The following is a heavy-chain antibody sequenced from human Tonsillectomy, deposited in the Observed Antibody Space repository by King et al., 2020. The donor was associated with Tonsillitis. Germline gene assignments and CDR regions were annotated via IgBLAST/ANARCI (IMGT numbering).Heavy chain of an antibody. CDR2: ISANGNYI. CDR1: GFTFSNYG. V-gene: IGHV3-21*03. Sequence: VQLVQSGGGLVKPGGPLRLSCAASGFTFSNYGINWVRQAPGKGLEWVSSISANGNYIYYADSVRGRFTISRDNAKNSLYLQMNSLRADDTAMYYCARVRHFYDAFDIWGQGTMVTGS. J-gene: IGHJ3*02. CDR3: ARVRHFYDAFDI. D-gene: IGHD2/OR15-2a*01.